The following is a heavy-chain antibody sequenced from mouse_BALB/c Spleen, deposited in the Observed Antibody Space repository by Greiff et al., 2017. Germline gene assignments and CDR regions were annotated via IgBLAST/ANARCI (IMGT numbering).Heavy chain of an antibody. D-gene: IGHD1-1*01. CDR2: VNPYNGGT. Sequence: VQLQQSGPELVKPGASVKMSCKASGYTFTDYYMDWVKQSHGESFEWIGRVNPYNGGTSYNQKFKGKATLTVDKSSSTAYMALNRLTSEDSAVYYCARGVYYYGSSHYFDDWGQGTTLTVSS. V-gene: IGHV1-19*01. J-gene: IGHJ2*01. CDR3: ARGVYYYGSSHYFDD. CDR1: GYTFTDYY.